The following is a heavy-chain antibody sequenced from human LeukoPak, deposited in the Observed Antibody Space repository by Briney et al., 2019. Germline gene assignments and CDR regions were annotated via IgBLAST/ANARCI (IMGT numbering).Heavy chain of an antibody. V-gene: IGHV4-59*02. CDR3: ARGAKGYT. CDR1: GAFVSNYF. D-gene: IGHD3-16*02. Sequence: NPSETLSLTCTVSGAFVSNYFWSWLRQPPGKGLEWIGYIYYSGSANYNPSLKSRVTISIDTSKNQFSLKLTSVTAADTAVYYCARGAKGYTWGQGTLVTVSS. CDR2: IYYSGSA. J-gene: IGHJ5*02.